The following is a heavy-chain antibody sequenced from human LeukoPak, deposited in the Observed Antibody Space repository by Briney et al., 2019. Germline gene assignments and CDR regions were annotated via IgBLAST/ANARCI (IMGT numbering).Heavy chain of an antibody. CDR2: INQDGSKK. J-gene: IGHJ4*02. D-gene: IGHD6-13*01. V-gene: IGHV3-7*04. CDR1: GFTFRNYW. Sequence: GGSLRLSCEASGFTFRNYWMNWVRQAPGKGLGWVANINQDGSKKHFVGSVEGRFTISRDNAKNSLYLQMNSLRAEDTAVYYCARDGQYTSSWYDFDFWGQGTLVTVSS. CDR3: ARDGQYTSSWYDFDF.